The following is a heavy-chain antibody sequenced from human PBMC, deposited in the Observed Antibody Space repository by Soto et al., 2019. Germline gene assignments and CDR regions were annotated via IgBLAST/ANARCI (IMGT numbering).Heavy chain of an antibody. CDR3: ARDFYQSSGYCDY. Sequence: QVQLVQSGAEVKKPGASVKVSCKAYGYTFSSYGLSWVRQAPGQGLEWMGWISAYSGNTVYTQRFKGRLTVAKDTSTGTAYMELRSLRSDDTAVYYCARDFYQSSGYCDYWGQGTLVTVSS. J-gene: IGHJ4*02. CDR1: GYTFSSYG. CDR2: ISAYSGNT. V-gene: IGHV1-18*01. D-gene: IGHD3-22*01.